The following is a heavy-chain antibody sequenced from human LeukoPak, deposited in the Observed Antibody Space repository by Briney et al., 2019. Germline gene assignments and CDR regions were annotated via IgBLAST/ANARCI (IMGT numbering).Heavy chain of an antibody. CDR3: GRDFGLSGTKRSFDI. CDR2: ISGSGSTI. V-gene: IGHV3-11*01. D-gene: IGHD1-7*01. Sequence: GGSLRLSCAASGFIFSDYYMGWIRQAPGKGLEWVSYISGSGSTIFYADSVKGRFTISRDNAKNSMHLQMNSLRAEATAVYYCGRDFGLSGTKRSFDIWGQGTMVTVSS. J-gene: IGHJ3*02. CDR1: GFIFSDYY.